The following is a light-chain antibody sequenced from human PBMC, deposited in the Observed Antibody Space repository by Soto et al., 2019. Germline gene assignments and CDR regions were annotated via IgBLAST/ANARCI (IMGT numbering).Light chain of an antibody. CDR3: QSYDSSLSGLYV. V-gene: IGLV1-40*01. J-gene: IGLJ1*01. CDR1: SSNIGAGYD. Sequence: QSVLTQPPSVSGAPGQRITISCTGSSSNIGAGYDVHWYRQLPGTAPKLLIFADTMRPSGVPDRFSGSKSGTSASLASTGLQAKEEADYYCQSYDSSLSGLYVFGTGTKVTVL. CDR2: ADT.